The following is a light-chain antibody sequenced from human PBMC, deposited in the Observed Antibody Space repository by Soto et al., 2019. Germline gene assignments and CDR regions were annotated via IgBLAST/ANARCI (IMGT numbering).Light chain of an antibody. CDR2: EVN. Sequence: QSVLTQPASVSGSPGQSITFSCSGTSXDIGAYNFVSWYQQHPGKAPKLMIFEVNNRPSGVSNRFSGSKSGSTASLTISDLQPEDEAEYYCFSYTTSTTYVFGSGTKFTVL. J-gene: IGLJ1*01. V-gene: IGLV2-14*01. CDR3: FSYTTSTTYV. CDR1: SXDIGAYNF.